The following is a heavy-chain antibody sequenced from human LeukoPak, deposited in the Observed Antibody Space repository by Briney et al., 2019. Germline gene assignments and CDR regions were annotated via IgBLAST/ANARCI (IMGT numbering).Heavy chain of an antibody. CDR1: GYSFTSYW. CDR2: IYPGDSDT. CDR3: ARRGRDSSRFQEYYFDY. V-gene: IGHV5-51*01. Sequence: GESLKISCKGSGYSFTSYWIGWVRQMPGKGLEWMGIIYPGDSDTRYSPSFQGQVTISADKSIGTAYLQWSSLKASDTAMYYCARRGRDSSRFQEYYFDYWGQGTLVTVSS. J-gene: IGHJ4*02. D-gene: IGHD6-13*01.